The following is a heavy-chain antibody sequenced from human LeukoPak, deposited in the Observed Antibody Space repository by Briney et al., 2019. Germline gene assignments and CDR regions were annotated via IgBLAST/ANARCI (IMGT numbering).Heavy chain of an antibody. CDR3: ARVLTAPHDGA. CDR2: IKTDGSEK. Sequence: GGSLRLFCEASGFTFSSYWMSWVRQAPGKGLEWVANIKTDGSEKYYVDSVKGRFTISRDNAKNSLYLQMNSLRAEDTAVYYCARVLTAPHDGAWGQGTLVTVSS. V-gene: IGHV3-7*01. J-gene: IGHJ5*02. D-gene: IGHD1-1*01. CDR1: GFTFSSYW.